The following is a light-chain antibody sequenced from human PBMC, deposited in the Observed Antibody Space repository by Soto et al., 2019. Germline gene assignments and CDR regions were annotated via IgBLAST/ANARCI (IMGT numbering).Light chain of an antibody. V-gene: IGKV1-39*01. J-gene: IGKJ4*01. Sequence: DFQLIQTPSSLSASVGDRVNITCRASQSVRSYLNWYQYKPGTAPKVLIYAASSLQSGVPSRFTGSASGTDFTLTISSLQPEDSATYYCQQSYSHPLTFGGGTRVEV. CDR2: AAS. CDR3: QQSYSHPLT. CDR1: QSVRSY.